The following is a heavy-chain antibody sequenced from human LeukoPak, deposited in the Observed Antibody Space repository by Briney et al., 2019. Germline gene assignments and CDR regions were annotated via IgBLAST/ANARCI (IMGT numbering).Heavy chain of an antibody. CDR1: GFTFSDYY. D-gene: IGHD5-18*01. CDR3: ARCVDTAPPFDY. CDR2: ITSSGSTI. V-gene: IGHV3-11*04. J-gene: IGHJ4*02. Sequence: GGSLRLSCAASGFTFSDYYMSWIRQAPGKGLEWVSYITSSGSTIYYADSVKGRFTISRDNAKNSLYLLMNSLRAEDTAVYYCARCVDTAPPFDYWGQGTLVPVSS.